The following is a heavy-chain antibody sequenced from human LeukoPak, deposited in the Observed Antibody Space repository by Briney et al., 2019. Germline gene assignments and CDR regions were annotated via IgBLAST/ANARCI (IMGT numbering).Heavy chain of an antibody. CDR2: ISGSGGST. J-gene: IGHJ4*02. CDR3: AKDGGYRPLGDFDY. Sequence: GGSLRLSCAASGVTFSSYAMSWVRQAPGKGLEWVSGISGSGGSTYYADSVKGRFTISRDNSKNTLYLQMNSLRAEDTAVNYCAKDGGYRPLGDFDYWGQGTLVTVSS. CDR1: GVTFSSYA. V-gene: IGHV3-23*01. D-gene: IGHD5-24*01.